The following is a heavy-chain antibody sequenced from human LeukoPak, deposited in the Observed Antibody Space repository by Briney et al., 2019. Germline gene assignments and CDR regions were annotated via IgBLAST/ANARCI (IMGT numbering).Heavy chain of an antibody. D-gene: IGHD3-10*01. J-gene: IGHJ4*02. CDR3: ARDRAHGVPAAY. CDR2: INPNSGGT. V-gene: IGHV1-2*02. CDR1: GYTFTGYY. Sequence: ASVKVSCKASGYTFTGYYMHWMRQAPGQGLEWMGWINPNSGGTNYAQKFQGRVTMTRDTSISTAYMELSRLRSDDTAVYYCARDRAHGVPAAYWGQGTLVTVSS.